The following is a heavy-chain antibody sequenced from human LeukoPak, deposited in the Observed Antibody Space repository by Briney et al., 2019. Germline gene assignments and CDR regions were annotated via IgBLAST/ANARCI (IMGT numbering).Heavy chain of an antibody. Sequence: SVKVSCKASGYTFTNYYMHWVRQAPGQGLEWMGIIRDSGGTTTYAHKFQDRVTMTRDTSTSTVYMEVSSLRPEDTAVYYCARPTSIIPASNVYYYYYAMDVWGQGTTVTVAS. D-gene: IGHD2-2*01. CDR3: ARPTSIIPASNVYYYYYAMDV. CDR2: IRDSGGTT. J-gene: IGHJ6*02. V-gene: IGHV1-46*01. CDR1: GYTFTNYY.